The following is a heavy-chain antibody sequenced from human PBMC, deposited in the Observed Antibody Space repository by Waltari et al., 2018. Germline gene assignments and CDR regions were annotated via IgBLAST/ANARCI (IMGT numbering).Heavy chain of an antibody. CDR3: ARDKAAGGP. D-gene: IGHD6-13*01. J-gene: IGHJ5*02. V-gene: IGHV3-48*03. CDR2: ISSSGSTI. CDR1: GFFFRSYE. Sequence: EVQLVESGGGLVRPGGSLRLSGVASGFFFRSYEMNWVRQAPGKGLEWVSYISSSGSTIYYADSVKGRFTISRDNARDSLYLQMNSLRVEDTALYYCARDKAAGGPWGQGTLVTVSS.